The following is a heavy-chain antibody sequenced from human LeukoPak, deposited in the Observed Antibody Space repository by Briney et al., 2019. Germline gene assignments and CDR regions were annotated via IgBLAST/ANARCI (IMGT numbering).Heavy chain of an antibody. CDR1: GGSFSGYY. J-gene: IGHJ4*02. D-gene: IGHD4-17*01. CDR2: INHSGST. Sequence: PSETLSLTCAVYGGSFSGYYWSWIRQPPGKGLEWIGEINHSGSTNYNPSLKSRVTISVDTSKNQSSLKLSSVTAADTAVYYCARLADYGVLDYWGQGTLVTVSS. CDR3: ARLADYGVLDY. V-gene: IGHV4-34*01.